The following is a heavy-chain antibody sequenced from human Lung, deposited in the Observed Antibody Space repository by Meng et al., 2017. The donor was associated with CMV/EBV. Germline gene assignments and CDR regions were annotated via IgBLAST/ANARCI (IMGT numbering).Heavy chain of an antibody. V-gene: IGHV4-30-4*01. D-gene: IGHD3-10*01. J-gene: IGHJ4*02. CDR3: ARETHGSGSYYDY. CDR1: GGSRSSGDYY. Sequence: GSGGSRSSGDYYWSWIRQPQGKGMEWIGYIYYSGSTYYNPSLKSRVTISVDTSKNQFSLKLSSVTAADTAVYYCARETHGSGSYYDYWGQGTLVTVSS. CDR2: IYYSGST.